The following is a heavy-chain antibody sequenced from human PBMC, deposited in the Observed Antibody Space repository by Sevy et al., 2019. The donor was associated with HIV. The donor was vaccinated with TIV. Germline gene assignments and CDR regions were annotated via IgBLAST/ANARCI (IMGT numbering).Heavy chain of an antibody. J-gene: IGHJ6*02. CDR1: GFTFRSYG. CDR3: AKDGAYCSGGSCYAGRRPDYYYGMDV. CDR2: ISYDGSTK. V-gene: IGHV3-30*18. Sequence: GGSLRLSCAASGFTFRSYGMHWVRQAPGKGLEWVAVISYDGSTKYYAYSVKGGFTISRDNSKTARYLQMNSLRAEDTAVYYWAKDGAYCSGGSCYAGRRPDYYYGMDVWGQGTTVTVSS. D-gene: IGHD2-15*01.